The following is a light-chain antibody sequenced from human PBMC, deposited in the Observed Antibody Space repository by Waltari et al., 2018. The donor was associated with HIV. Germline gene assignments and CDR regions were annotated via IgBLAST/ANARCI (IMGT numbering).Light chain of an antibody. J-gene: IGLJ1*01. CDR1: ARDVGGYQP. CDR3: YSYAGSGTLL. CDR2: EGS. Sequence: QSDLTQPASVSGSPGQSLTISCTGSARDVGGYQPLSWFQQRPRKAPKVVIYEGSRRPSDVSDRFSGSKSGTTASLTISGLQAEDEADYYCYSYAGSGTLLFGTGTRVTVL. V-gene: IGLV2-23*01.